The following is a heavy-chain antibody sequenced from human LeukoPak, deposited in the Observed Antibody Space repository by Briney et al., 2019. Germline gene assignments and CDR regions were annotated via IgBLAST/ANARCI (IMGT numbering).Heavy chain of an antibody. CDR1: GFTFSAYG. D-gene: IGHD2-15*01. J-gene: IGHJ4*02. Sequence: PGGTLRLSCAASGFTFSAYGMTWVRQAPGKGLEWVSHISDRGDNTYYADSVKGRFTISRDNSKNTLYLQMNSLRAEDTAVYYCAKVDAIVVVVAATSGFDYWGQGTLVTVSS. CDR2: ISDRGDNT. CDR3: AKVDAIVVVVAATSGFDY. V-gene: IGHV3-23*01.